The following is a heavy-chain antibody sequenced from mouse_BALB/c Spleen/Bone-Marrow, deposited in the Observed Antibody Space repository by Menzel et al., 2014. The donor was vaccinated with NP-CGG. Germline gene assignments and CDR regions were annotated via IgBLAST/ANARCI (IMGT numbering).Heavy chain of an antibody. J-gene: IGHJ2*01. D-gene: IGHD2-3*01. CDR2: ISYSGST. V-gene: IGHV3-8*02. Sequence: VQLKESGPSLVKPSQTLSLTCSVTGDSITSGCWNWIRKFPGNKLEYMGYISYSGSTYYSPSLKSRISITRDTSKNQYYLQLNSVTTEDTATYYCATYDGYYFDYWGQGTTLTVSS. CDR3: ATYDGYYFDY. CDR1: GDSITSGC.